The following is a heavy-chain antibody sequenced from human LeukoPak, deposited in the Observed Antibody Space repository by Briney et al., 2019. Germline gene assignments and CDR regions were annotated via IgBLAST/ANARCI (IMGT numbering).Heavy chain of an antibody. J-gene: IGHJ4*02. CDR1: GFTFSNAW. D-gene: IGHD3-3*02. V-gene: IGHV3-15*01. Sequence: SGGSLRLSCAASGFTFSNAWMGWVRQAPGKGLEWVGRIKSKTDGGTTDYAAPVKGRFTISRDDSKNTLYLQMNSLKTKDTAVYYCTTPLALAGSDYWGQGTLVTVSS. CDR2: IKSKTDGGTT. CDR3: TTPLALAGSDY.